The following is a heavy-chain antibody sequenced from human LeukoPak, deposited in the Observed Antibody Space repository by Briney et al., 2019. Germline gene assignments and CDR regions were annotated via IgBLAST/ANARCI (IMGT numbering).Heavy chain of an antibody. CDR3: ARGQYGDYLNQFHY. V-gene: IGHV3-9*01. CDR2: INYNGVIR. J-gene: IGHJ4*02. D-gene: IGHD4-17*01. CDR1: GFTFDDYA. Sequence: GRSLRLSCAASGFTFDDYAMHWVRQPPGKGLEWVVGINYNGVIRGYADSVEGRFTISREKAKNSLYLQLNSLTAEDTALYYCARGQYGDYLNQFHYWGQGTLVTVSS.